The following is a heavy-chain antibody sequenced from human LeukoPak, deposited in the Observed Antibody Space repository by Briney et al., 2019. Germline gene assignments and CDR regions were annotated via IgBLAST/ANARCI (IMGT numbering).Heavy chain of an antibody. CDR2: INHSGST. J-gene: IGHJ4*02. CDR1: GGSFSGYY. D-gene: IGHD3-22*01. Sequence: SETLSLTCAVYGGSFSGYYWSWIRQPPGKGLEWIGEINHSGSTNYDPSLKSRVTISVDTSKNQFSLKLSSVTAADTAVYYCARNLYYYDSSGYYATPPTDPLDYWGQGTLVTVSS. CDR3: ARNLYYYDSSGYYATPPTDPLDY. V-gene: IGHV4-34*01.